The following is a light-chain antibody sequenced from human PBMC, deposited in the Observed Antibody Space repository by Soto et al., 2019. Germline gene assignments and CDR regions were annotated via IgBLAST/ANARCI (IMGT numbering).Light chain of an antibody. CDR2: EVS. CDR3: SSYAGSNKSV. V-gene: IGLV2-8*01. J-gene: IGLJ1*01. CDR1: SSDVGGYNY. Sequence: SALTQPPSASGSPGQSVTISCTGTSSDVGGYNYVSWYQQHLGKAPKLMIYEVSKRPSGVPDRFSGSKSGNTASLTVSGLQPEYEADYYCSSYAGSNKSVFGTGTKVTVL.